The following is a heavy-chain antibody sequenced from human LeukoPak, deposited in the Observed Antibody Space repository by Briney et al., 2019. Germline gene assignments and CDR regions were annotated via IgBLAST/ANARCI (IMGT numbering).Heavy chain of an antibody. CDR1: GYTFTSYY. J-gene: IGHJ6*02. CDR2: IIPIFGTA. Sequence: GASVKVSCKASGYTFTSYYMHWVRQAPGQGLEWMGGIIPIFGTANYAQKFQGRVTITADESTSTAYMELSSLRSEDTAVYYCAREGPAVVDTYYYYGMDVWGQGTTVTVSS. D-gene: IGHD2-2*01. CDR3: AREGPAVVDTYYYYGMDV. V-gene: IGHV1-69*13.